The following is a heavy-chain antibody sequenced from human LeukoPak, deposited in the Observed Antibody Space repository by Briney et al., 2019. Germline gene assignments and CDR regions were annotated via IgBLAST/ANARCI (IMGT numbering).Heavy chain of an antibody. CDR3: AREKEGYCSRTSCYLDYYYYYMDV. J-gene: IGHJ6*03. Sequence: GGSLRLSCAASGFTFSSYWMSWVRQAPGKGLEWVANIKQDGSEKYYVDSVKGRFTISRDNAKNSLYPQMNSLRAEDTAVYYCAREKEGYCSRTSCYLDYYYYYMDVWGKGTTVTISS. V-gene: IGHV3-7*01. CDR2: IKQDGSEK. CDR1: GFTFSSYW. D-gene: IGHD2-2*01.